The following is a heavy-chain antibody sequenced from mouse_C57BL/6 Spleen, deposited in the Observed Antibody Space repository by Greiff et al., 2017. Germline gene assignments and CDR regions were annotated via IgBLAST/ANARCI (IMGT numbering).Heavy chain of an antibody. Sequence: QVQLQQSGPELVKPGASVKISCKASGYAFSSSWMNWVKQRPGKGLEWIGRIYPGDGDTNYHGKFKGKDTLTADKSSSTAYMQLSSLTSEDSAVYFCARGDYDGAWFAYWGQGTLVTVSA. CDR1: GYAFSSSW. J-gene: IGHJ3*01. V-gene: IGHV1-82*01. CDR2: IYPGDGDT. D-gene: IGHD2-4*01. CDR3: ARGDYDGAWFAY.